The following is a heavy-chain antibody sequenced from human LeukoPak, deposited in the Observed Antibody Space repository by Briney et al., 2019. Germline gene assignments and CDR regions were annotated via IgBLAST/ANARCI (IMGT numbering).Heavy chain of an antibody. CDR1: GFTLSNYG. D-gene: IGHD5-24*01. Sequence: GTSLTLSCAASGFTLSNYGMHWVRQAPGKGLEWVAVIWFDGSNRYFADSVRGRFTISRDNSRNTVYLQMDSLRVEDTAVYYCARAVEMTTLTSHFDYWGQGTLVTVSS. V-gene: IGHV3-33*01. J-gene: IGHJ4*02. CDR2: IWFDGSNR. CDR3: ARAVEMTTLTSHFDY.